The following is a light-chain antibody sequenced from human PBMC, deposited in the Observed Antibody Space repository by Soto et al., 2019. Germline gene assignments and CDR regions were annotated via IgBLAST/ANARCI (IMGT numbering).Light chain of an antibody. CDR2: DAS. V-gene: IGKV3-11*01. CDR1: QSISRY. Sequence: EIVLTQSPATLYLSPGERATLSCRASQSISRYLAWYQQKPGQAPRLLIYDASNRATAIPARFSGSGSGTDFTLTISSLEPEDFAFYYCQQRTNWPITFGQGTRLEI. CDR3: QQRTNWPIT. J-gene: IGKJ5*01.